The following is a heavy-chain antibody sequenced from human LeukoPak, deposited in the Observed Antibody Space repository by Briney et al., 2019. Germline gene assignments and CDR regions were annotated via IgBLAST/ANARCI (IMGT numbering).Heavy chain of an antibody. Sequence: LGGSLRLSCAASGFTFSASSMHWVRQASGKGLEWVGRIRSRANNYATAYAASVKGRFTISRDDSKNTAYLQMNSLKTEDTAVYYCIRWGDGYSYYLDSWGKGTLVTVSS. CDR2: IRSRANNYAT. D-gene: IGHD5-24*01. CDR1: GFTFSASS. V-gene: IGHV3-73*01. J-gene: IGHJ4*02. CDR3: IRWGDGYSYYLDS.